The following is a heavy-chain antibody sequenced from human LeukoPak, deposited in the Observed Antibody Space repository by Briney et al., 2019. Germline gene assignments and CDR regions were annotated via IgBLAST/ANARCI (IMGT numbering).Heavy chain of an antibody. V-gene: IGHV1-2*02. J-gene: IGHJ4*02. CDR3: ARDRGGTQGVYYFDY. D-gene: IGHD3-10*01. Sequence: ASVKVSCKASGYTFTGYYMHWVRQAPGQGLEWMGWINPNSGGTNYAQKFQGRVTMTRDTSIATAYMKLRSLRSDDTAVYYCARDRGGTQGVYYFDYWGQGTLVTVSS. CDR2: INPNSGGT. CDR1: GYTFTGYY.